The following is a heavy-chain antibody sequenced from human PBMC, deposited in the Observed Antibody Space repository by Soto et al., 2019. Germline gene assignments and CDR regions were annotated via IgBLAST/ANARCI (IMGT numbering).Heavy chain of an antibody. CDR1: GFTFSSYA. CDR2: ISGSGGST. V-gene: IGHV3-23*01. J-gene: IGHJ4*02. Sequence: EVQLLESGGGLVQPGGSLRLSCAASGFTFSSYAMSWVRQAPGKGLEWVSAISGSGGSTYYADSVKGRFTISRENSKTKLYLQMNSLRAEDTAVYYCAKNSGATRGATSPIDYWGQGTLVTVSS. CDR3: AKNSGATRGATSPIDY. D-gene: IGHD1-26*01.